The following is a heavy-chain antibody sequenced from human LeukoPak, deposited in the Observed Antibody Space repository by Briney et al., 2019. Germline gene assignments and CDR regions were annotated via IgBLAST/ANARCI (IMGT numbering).Heavy chain of an antibody. Sequence: SETLSLTCTVSGGSISSGGYYWSWIRQPPGKGLEWIGYIYHSGSTYYNPSLKSRVTISVDRSKNQFSLKLSSVTAADTAVYYCARGADLSIVVVPAAISGFDYWGQGTLVTVSS. CDR1: GGSISSGGYY. V-gene: IGHV4-30-2*01. D-gene: IGHD2-2*01. CDR3: ARGADLSIVVVPAAISGFDY. CDR2: IYHSGST. J-gene: IGHJ4*02.